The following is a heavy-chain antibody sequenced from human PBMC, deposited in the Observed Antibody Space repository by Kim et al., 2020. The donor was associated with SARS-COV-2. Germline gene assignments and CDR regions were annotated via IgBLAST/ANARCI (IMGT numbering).Heavy chain of an antibody. CDR3: ASRYYYDSSGYHQDYYYYYGMDV. CDR1: GFTVSSNY. Sequence: GGSLRLSCAASGFTVSSNYMSWVRQAPGKGLEWVSVIYSGGSTYYADSVKGRFTISRHNSKNTLYLQMNSLRAEDTAVYYCASRYYYDSSGYHQDYYYYYGMDVWGQGTTVTVTS. CDR2: IYSGGST. D-gene: IGHD3-22*01. V-gene: IGHV3-53*04. J-gene: IGHJ6*02.